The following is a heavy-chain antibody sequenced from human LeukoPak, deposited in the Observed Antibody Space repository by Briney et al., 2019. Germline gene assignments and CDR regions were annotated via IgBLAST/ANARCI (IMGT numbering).Heavy chain of an antibody. Sequence: GASVKVSCKASGGTFSSYAISWVRQAPGQGLEWMGGIIPIFGTANYAQKFQGRVTITADKSTSTAYMELSSLRSEDTAVYYCARVDYYDSSGYYYGDWGQGTLVTVSS. D-gene: IGHD3-22*01. J-gene: IGHJ4*02. CDR1: GGTFSSYA. CDR3: ARVDYYDSSGYYYGD. CDR2: IIPIFGTA. V-gene: IGHV1-69*06.